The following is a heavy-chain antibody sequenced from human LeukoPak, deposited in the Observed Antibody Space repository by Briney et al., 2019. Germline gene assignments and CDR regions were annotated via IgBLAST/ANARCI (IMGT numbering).Heavy chain of an antibody. D-gene: IGHD3-10*01. V-gene: IGHV3-23*01. J-gene: IGHJ4*02. CDR2: ISGSGGST. CDR1: GFTFSSYG. CDR3: ARVVPPTDYGSGSWDPYYFDY. Sequence: GGSQRLSCAASGFTFSSYGMSWVRQAPGKGLEWVSAISGSGGSTYYADSVKGRFTISRDNSKNTLYLQMNSLRAEDTAVYYCARVVPPTDYGSGSWDPYYFDYWGQGTLVTVSS.